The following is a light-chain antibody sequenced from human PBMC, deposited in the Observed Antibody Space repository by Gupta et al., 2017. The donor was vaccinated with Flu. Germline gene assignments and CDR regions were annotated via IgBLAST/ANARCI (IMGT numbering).Light chain of an antibody. V-gene: IGLV2-18*02. Sequence: QSALTQPPSVSGPPAQAHTIFCSGTSSDVGTYNRVSWYQQTPGTAPRLMIYEVSKRPSGVPDRFSGSKSGNTASLTICGLQGEDEADYYCSSYTSSYTFVFGTGTKVTVL. CDR2: EVS. CDR1: SSDVGTYNR. CDR3: SSYTSSYTFV. J-gene: IGLJ1*01.